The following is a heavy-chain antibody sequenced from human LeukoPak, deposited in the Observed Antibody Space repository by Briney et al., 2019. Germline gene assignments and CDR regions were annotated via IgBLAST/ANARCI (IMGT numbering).Heavy chain of an antibody. D-gene: IGHD3-10*01. V-gene: IGHV3-23*01. Sequence: PGGSLRLSCAASGFTVGSTYMSWVRQAPGKGLEWVSGVTSGGGHIYYADFVKGRFTISRDDSKNTLFLQMDSLRVEDTAVYYCVTGDPIWFDPWGQGTLVTVSS. J-gene: IGHJ5*02. CDR3: VTGDPIWFDP. CDR1: GFTVGSTY. CDR2: VTSGGGHI.